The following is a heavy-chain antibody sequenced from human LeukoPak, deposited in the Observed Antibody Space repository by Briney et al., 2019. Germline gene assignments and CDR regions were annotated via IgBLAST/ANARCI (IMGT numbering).Heavy chain of an antibody. J-gene: IGHJ6*02. D-gene: IGHD2-2*01. CDR1: GFTFSSYW. V-gene: IGHV3-7*01. Sequence: GGSLRLSCAASGFTFSSYWMSWVRQAPGKGLEWVANIKQDGSEKYYVDSVKGRFTISRDNAKNSLYLQMNSLRAEDTAVYYCAKDVGYCSSTSCSYYYYYYGMDVWGQGTTVTVSS. CDR2: IKQDGSEK. CDR3: AKDVGYCSSTSCSYYYYYYGMDV.